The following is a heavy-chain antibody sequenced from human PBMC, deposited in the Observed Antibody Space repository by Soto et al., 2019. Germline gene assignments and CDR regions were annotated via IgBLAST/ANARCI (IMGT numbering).Heavy chain of an antibody. CDR3: GTVGSCSGGSCYPGAYDY. CDR1: GGSFSGSY. CDR2: ISHSGST. D-gene: IGHD2-15*01. J-gene: IGHJ4*02. V-gene: IGHV4-34*01. Sequence: QVQLQQWGAGLLKPSETLSLTCAVYGGSFSGSYWSWIRQPPGKGLEWVGEISHSGSTKYNPSLTSRVTISVDTSKNQFSLKLSSVTAADTAVYYCGTVGSCSGGSCYPGAYDYWGQGSLVTVSS.